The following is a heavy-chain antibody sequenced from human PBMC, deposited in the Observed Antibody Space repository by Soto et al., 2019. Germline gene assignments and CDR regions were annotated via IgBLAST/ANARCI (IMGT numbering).Heavy chain of an antibody. Sequence: PGGSLRLSCSASGFTFYSFEMNWVRQAPGKGLEWISYISTGGTSIFYADSVKGRFTVSRDNAKSSLYLQMNRLRVEDTAVYYWARPRGNAHLYLDAWGPGTLVTVSS. V-gene: IGHV3-48*03. CDR2: ISTGGTSI. CDR1: GFTFYSFE. J-gene: IGHJ4*02. CDR3: ARPRGNAHLYLDA.